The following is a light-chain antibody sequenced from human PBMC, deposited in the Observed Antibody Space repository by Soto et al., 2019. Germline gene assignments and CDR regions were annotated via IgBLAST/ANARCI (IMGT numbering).Light chain of an antibody. CDR3: SSYTRNITPYV. V-gene: IGLV2-14*01. Sequence: QSALTQPASMSGSPGQSITISCTGTSSDVGGYNFVSWYQQHPGKAPKLMIYHVTNRPSGVSSRFSGSKSGNTASLTISGLQAEDEADYYCSSYTRNITPYVFGTGTKLTVL. J-gene: IGLJ1*01. CDR1: SSDVGGYNF. CDR2: HVT.